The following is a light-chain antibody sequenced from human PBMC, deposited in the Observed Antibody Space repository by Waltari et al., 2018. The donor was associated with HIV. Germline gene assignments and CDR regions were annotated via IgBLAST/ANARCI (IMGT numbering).Light chain of an antibody. CDR1: SSNIGAGYD. CDR3: QSYDSSLSGSRV. CDR2: GNS. J-gene: IGLJ2*01. Sequence: QSVLTQPPSVSGAPGQRVTISCTGSSSNIGAGYDVHWYQQLPGTAPKLLTYGNSNRPSGVPDRFSGSKSGTSASLAITGLQAEDGVDYYCQSYDSSLSGSRVFGGGTKLTVL. V-gene: IGLV1-40*01.